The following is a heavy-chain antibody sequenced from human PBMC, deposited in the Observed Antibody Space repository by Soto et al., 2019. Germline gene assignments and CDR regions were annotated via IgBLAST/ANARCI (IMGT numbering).Heavy chain of an antibody. CDR1: GFTFSSYA. J-gene: IGHJ4*02. CDR3: VKDRKASWRQLWFWVY. D-gene: IGHD5-18*01. V-gene: IGHV3-64D*06. CDR2: ISSNGGST. Sequence: GGSLRLSCSASGFTFSSYAMHWVRQAPGKGLEYVSAISSNGGSTYYADSVKGRFTISRDNSKNTLYLQMSSLRAEDTAVYYCVKDRKASWRQLWFWVYWGQGTLVTVSS.